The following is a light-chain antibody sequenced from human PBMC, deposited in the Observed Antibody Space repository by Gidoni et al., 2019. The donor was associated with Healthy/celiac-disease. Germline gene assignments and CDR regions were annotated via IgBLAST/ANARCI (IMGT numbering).Light chain of an antibody. CDR1: QSVSSSY. V-gene: IGKV3-20*01. CDR2: GAS. CDR3: QQYGSSPPYT. J-gene: IGKJ2*01. Sequence: EIVLTQSPGTLSLSPGERAPLSCRASQSVSSSYLAWYPQKPGQAPRLLIYGASSRATGIPDRFSGSGSGTDFTLTISRLEPEDCAVYYCQQYGSSPPYTFGQGTKLEIK.